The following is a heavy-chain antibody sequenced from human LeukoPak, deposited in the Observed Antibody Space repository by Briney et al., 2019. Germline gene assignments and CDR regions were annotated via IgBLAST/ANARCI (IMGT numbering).Heavy chain of an antibody. J-gene: IGHJ6*04. CDR1: GFTFSNSW. Sequence: GGSLRLSCAASGFTFSNSWMSWVRQAPGKGLEWVGRIKSKTDGGTREYAAPVKGRFTISRDDSKNPLYLQMNSLKTENTALYYCTTDLVLVLLWFGELHYGMDVWGKGTTVTVSS. CDR3: TTDLVLVLLWFGELHYGMDV. CDR2: IKSKTDGGTR. D-gene: IGHD3-10*01. V-gene: IGHV3-15*01.